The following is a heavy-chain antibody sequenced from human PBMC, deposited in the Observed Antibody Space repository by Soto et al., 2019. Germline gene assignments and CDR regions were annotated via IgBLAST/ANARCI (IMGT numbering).Heavy chain of an antibody. CDR1: GITFSRYA. CDR3: TKGGTVPSDY. D-gene: IGHD3-16*01. Sequence: QVQFMQSGGGVVQPGKSLRLSCATSGITFSRYAMHWVRQAPGKRLEWVAVVFFDGNYKNYGDSVKGRFTVSRDNSKNTTYLLMHGLRPEDTAVYYCTKGGTVPSDYWGQGSLVTVSS. CDR2: VFFDGNYK. V-gene: IGHV3-30*18. J-gene: IGHJ4*02.